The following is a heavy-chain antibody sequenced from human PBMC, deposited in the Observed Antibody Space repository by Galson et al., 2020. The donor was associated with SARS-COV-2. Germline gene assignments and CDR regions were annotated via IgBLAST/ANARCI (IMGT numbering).Heavy chain of an antibody. V-gene: IGHV1-2*02. Sequence: ASVKVSCKASGYTFIDNSLVWVRQAHGQGLDWMGWINPKSGDTNYAQTFQGRVTLTRDTSIGTAYMELSGLTSDDTAVYYCARNGGGLGYWGQGTLVTVSS. CDR3: ARNGGGLGY. J-gene: IGHJ4*02. CDR2: INPKSGDT. CDR1: GYTFIDNS.